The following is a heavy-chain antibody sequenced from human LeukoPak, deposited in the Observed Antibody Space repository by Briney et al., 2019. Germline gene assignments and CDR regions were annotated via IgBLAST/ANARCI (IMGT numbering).Heavy chain of an antibody. J-gene: IGHJ4*02. CDR2: IYYRGST. Sequence: SETLSLTCTVSGGSISTYYWSWIRQPPGKGLECIGYIYYRGSTNYNPSLKSRVTISVDTSKNQFSLKLRSVTAADTAVYYCARGDAAMNLVRNWGQGTLVTVSS. D-gene: IGHD5-18*01. CDR1: GGSISTYY. V-gene: IGHV4-59*01. CDR3: ARGDAAMNLVRN.